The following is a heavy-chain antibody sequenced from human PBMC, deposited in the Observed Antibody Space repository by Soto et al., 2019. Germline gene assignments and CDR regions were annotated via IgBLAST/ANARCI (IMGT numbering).Heavy chain of an antibody. CDR2: INPSGGRT. V-gene: IGHV1-46*01. Sequence: ASVKVSCQASGNSFTTYYIHWVRQAPGQGLEWMGIINPSGGRTTYAQKFQGRVTMTRDTSTSTFHMELSSLTSEDTAVYYCAGLYHYDSSGYYDYWGQGTLVTVSS. J-gene: IGHJ4*02. CDR3: AGLYHYDSSGYYDY. D-gene: IGHD3-22*01. CDR1: GNSFTTYY.